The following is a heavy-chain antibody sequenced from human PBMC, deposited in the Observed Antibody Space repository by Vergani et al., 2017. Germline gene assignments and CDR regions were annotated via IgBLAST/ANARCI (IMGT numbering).Heavy chain of an antibody. CDR1: GFTLSSHA. CDR2: IKNTGDST. D-gene: IGHD5-24*01. CDR3: GRESDNYN. J-gene: IGHJ4*02. V-gene: IGHV3-23*01. Sequence: EVQLLQSEGAVVQPGGSLRLSCVPSGFTLSSHAMSWVRQGHWQGLVWVSSIKNTGDSTHYADSVKGRFTISRDNSKNTLSLQMKSLRVEDTAVYYCGRESDNYNWGQGTLVTVSS.